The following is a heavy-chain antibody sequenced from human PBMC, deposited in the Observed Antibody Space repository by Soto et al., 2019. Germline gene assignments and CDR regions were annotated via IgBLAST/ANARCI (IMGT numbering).Heavy chain of an antibody. Sequence: GESLKISCKGSGYSVSSYWSGWVRQMPGKGLEWMGIIYPGDSDTRYSPSFQGQVTISADKSISTAYLQWSSLKASDTAMYYCARLPRYCSGGSCYLSDYWGQGTLVTVSS. CDR1: GYSVSSYW. V-gene: IGHV5-51*01. CDR2: IYPGDSDT. D-gene: IGHD2-15*01. CDR3: ARLPRYCSGGSCYLSDY. J-gene: IGHJ4*02.